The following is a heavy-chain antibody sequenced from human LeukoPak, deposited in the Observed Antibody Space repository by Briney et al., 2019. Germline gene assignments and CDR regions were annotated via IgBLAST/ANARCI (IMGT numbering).Heavy chain of an antibody. V-gene: IGHV4-31*03. J-gene: IGHJ4*02. Sequence: SETLSLTCTVSGGSVNSGGYYWSWIRQHPGKGLEWIGYISYSGGTYYNPSLKSRLTISLDTSKNQFSLRLSSVSAADAAVYFCAVGPHHYFDSWSQGTLVTVSS. CDR3: AVGPHHYFDS. CDR2: ISYSGGT. CDR1: GGSVNSGGYY.